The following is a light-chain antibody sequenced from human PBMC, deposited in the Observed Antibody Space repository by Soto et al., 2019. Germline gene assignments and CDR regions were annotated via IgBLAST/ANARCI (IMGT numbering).Light chain of an antibody. CDR3: QQLNSYSGHF. Sequence: DIQLTQSPSFLSASVGDRVTITCRASQGISSYLAWYQQKPGKAPKLLIYAASPLQSGVPSRFSGSGSGTEFTLTISSLQPEDCATYYCQQLNSYSGHFFGPGTKVDIK. CDR2: AAS. V-gene: IGKV1-9*01. J-gene: IGKJ3*01. CDR1: QGISSY.